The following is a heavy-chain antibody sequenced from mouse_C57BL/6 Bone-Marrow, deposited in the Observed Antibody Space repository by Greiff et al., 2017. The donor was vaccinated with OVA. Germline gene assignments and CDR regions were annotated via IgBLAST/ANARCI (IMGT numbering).Heavy chain of an antibody. CDR1: GYTFTSYW. Sequence: QVQLQQPGAELVRPGSSVKLSCKASGYTFTSYWMHWVKQRPIQGLEWIGNIDPSDSETHYNQKFKDKATLTVDKSSSTAYMQLSSLTSEDSAVYYCARDLGRRAWFAYWGQGTLVTVSA. D-gene: IGHD4-1*01. J-gene: IGHJ3*01. CDR3: ARDLGRRAWFAY. CDR2: IDPSDSET. V-gene: IGHV1-52*01.